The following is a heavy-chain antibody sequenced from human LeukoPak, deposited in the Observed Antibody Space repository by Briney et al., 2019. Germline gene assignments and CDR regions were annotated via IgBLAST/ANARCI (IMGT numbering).Heavy chain of an antibody. D-gene: IGHD3-10*01. Sequence: GASVKVSCKASGYTFTGYYMHWVRQAPGQGHEWMGWINPNSGGTSYAQKFQGRVTMTRDTSLNTAYMELSSLRSDDTAIYYCARDHFYGSGSPSFAYWGQGTLVTVSS. V-gene: IGHV1-2*02. CDR1: GYTFTGYY. J-gene: IGHJ4*02. CDR3: ARDHFYGSGSPSFAY. CDR2: INPNSGGT.